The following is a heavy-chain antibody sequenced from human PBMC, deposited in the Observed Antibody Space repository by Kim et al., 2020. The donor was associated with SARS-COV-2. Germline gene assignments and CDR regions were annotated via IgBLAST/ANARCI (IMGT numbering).Heavy chain of an antibody. Sequence: SETLSLTCTVSGGSISSSSYYWGWIRQPPGKGLEWIGSIYYSGSTYYNPSLKSRVTISVDTSKNQFSLKLSSVTAADTAVYYCARPDPYCIGVSCPFDY. J-gene: IGHJ4*01. CDR3: ARPDPYCIGVSCPFDY. D-gene: IGHD2-15*01. V-gene: IGHV4-39*01. CDR2: IYYSGST. CDR1: GGSISSSSYY.